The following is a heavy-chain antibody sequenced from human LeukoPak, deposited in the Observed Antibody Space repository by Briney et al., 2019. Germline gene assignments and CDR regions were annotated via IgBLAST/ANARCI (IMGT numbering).Heavy chain of an antibody. V-gene: IGHV1-2*02. Sequence: GPVKVSCKASGYTFTGYYMHWVRQAPGQGLEWMGWINPNSGGTNYAQKFQGRVTMTRDTSISTAYMELSRLRSDDTAVYYCARSWRYCSGGSCYPIDYWGQGTQVTVSS. CDR2: INPNSGGT. J-gene: IGHJ4*02. D-gene: IGHD2-15*01. CDR3: ARSWRYCSGGSCYPIDY. CDR1: GYTFTGYY.